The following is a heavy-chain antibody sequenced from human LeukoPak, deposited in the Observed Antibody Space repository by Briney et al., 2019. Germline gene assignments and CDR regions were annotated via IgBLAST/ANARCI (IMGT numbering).Heavy chain of an antibody. Sequence: GALRLSCAASGFTVSSNYMNWVRQAPGKGLEWVSVLYSAGNTYYAGSVKGRFTISRDNSKNTLFLQMDSLRAEDTAVYYCARARDYIVVDFWGQGTLVTVSS. D-gene: IGHD5-12*01. J-gene: IGHJ4*02. CDR2: LYSAGNT. CDR1: GFTVSSNY. CDR3: ARARDYIVVDF. V-gene: IGHV3-66*02.